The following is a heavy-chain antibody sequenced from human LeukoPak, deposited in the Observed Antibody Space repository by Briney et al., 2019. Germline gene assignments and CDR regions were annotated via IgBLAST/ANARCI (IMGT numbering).Heavy chain of an antibody. CDR1: GYTFTSYY. J-gene: IGHJ4*02. V-gene: IGHV1-46*01. CDR2: INPSGGST. Sequence: ASVKVSCKASGYTFTSYYMHWVRQAPGQGLEWMGIINPSGGSTSYAQKFQGRVTMTRDTSTSTVYMGLSSLRSEDTAVYYCARDAYCSGGSCYPAVDYWGQGTLVTVSS. CDR3: ARDAYCSGGSCYPAVDY. D-gene: IGHD2-15*01.